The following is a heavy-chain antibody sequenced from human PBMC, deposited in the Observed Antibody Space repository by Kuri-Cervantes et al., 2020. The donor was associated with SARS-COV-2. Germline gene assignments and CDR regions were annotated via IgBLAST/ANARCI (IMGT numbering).Heavy chain of an antibody. V-gene: IGHV1-2*04. Sequence: ASVKVSCKASGYTFTGYYMHWVRQAPGQGLEWMGWINPNSGGTNYAQKFQGCVTMTRDTSISTAYMELSRLRSDDTAVYYCARALGYCSSTSCSYWDYYYYGMDVWGQGTTVTVSS. CDR3: ARALGYCSSTSCSYWDYYYYGMDV. CDR2: INPNSGGT. J-gene: IGHJ6*02. D-gene: IGHD2-2*01. CDR1: GYTFTGYY.